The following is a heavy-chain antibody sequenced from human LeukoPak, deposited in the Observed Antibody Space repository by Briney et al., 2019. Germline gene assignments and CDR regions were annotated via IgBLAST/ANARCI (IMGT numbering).Heavy chain of an antibody. CDR3: AKDPITILGVANSWYFDS. CDR1: GFTFSSYG. D-gene: IGHD3-3*01. V-gene: IGHV3-30*02. Sequence: GGSLRLSCAASGFTFSSYGMHWVREAPGKGLEGGAFIRYDGGNKYYADSVKGGFTISRDNSKTTLYLQMNSLRAEDTAVYSCAKDPITILGVANSWYFDSWGQGTLVTASP. J-gene: IGHJ4*02. CDR2: IRYDGGNK.